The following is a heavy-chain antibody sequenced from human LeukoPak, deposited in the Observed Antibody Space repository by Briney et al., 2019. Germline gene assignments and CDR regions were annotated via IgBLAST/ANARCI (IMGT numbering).Heavy chain of an antibody. CDR2: IYISGNT. D-gene: IGHD3-3*01. CDR1: GFTLTTSY. V-gene: IGHV3-66*03. J-gene: IGHJ6*03. Sequence: GGSLRLSCAASGFTLTTSYMTWVRQAPGKGLEWVSVIYISGNTYYTDSVKGRFTISRDNSKNTLYLQMNSLRPEDTAVYYCARDHMRGYIFMDVWGKGTTVTVPS. CDR3: ARDHMRGYIFMDV.